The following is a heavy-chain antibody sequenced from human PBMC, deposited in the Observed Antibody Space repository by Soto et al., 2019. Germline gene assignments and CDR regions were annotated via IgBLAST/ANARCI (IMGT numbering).Heavy chain of an antibody. CDR3: ARGPPRYYDFWSGRNDAFDI. CDR2: ISSSSSYI. Sequence: GGSLRLSCAASGFTFSSYSMNWVRQAPGKGLEWVSSISSSSSYIYYADSVKGRFTISRDNAKNSLYLQMNSLRAEDTAVYYCARGPPRYYDFWSGRNDAFDIWGQGTMVTVSS. CDR1: GFTFSSYS. V-gene: IGHV3-21*01. D-gene: IGHD3-3*01. J-gene: IGHJ3*02.